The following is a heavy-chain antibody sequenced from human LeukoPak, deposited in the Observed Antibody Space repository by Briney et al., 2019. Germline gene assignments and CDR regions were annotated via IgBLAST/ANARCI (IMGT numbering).Heavy chain of an antibody. CDR2: IKQDGSEK. J-gene: IGHJ5*02. Sequence: PSGSLRLSCAASAFTFSSHWMSWVRQAPGRGLERVANIKQDGSEKYYVDSVKGRFTISRDNAKNSLYLQMNNLRAEDTAVYYCARSRDLTTGMAWFDPWGQGTLVTVSS. CDR1: AFTFSSHW. V-gene: IGHV3-7*01. CDR3: ARSRDLTTGMAWFDP. D-gene: IGHD4-11*01.